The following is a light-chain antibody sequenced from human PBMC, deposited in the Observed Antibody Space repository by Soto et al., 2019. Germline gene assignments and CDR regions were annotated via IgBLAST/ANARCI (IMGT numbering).Light chain of an antibody. Sequence: EIGLTQSPGTLSLSPGERATLSCRASPSVSSSFLAWYQQKPGQAPRLLIYGASSKATGIPDRFSGSVSGTDFALTISRLEPEDFAVYYCQQYDSSPWTFGQGTKVEIK. CDR2: GAS. J-gene: IGKJ1*01. CDR1: PSVSSSF. CDR3: QQYDSSPWT. V-gene: IGKV3-20*01.